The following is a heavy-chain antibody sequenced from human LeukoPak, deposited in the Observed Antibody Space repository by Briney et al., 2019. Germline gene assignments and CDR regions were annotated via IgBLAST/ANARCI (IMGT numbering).Heavy chain of an antibody. CDR3: ARQNVDTAMVKDYYFDF. J-gene: IGHJ4*02. Sequence: GESLRISCKGSGYSFTSYSITWERQMPGKGLEWMGRIDPSDSYTNYSPSFQGHVTISADKSISTAYLQWSSLKASDTAMYYCARQNVDTAMVKDYYFDFWGQGTLVTVSS. D-gene: IGHD5-18*01. CDR1: GYSFTSYS. CDR2: IDPSDSYT. V-gene: IGHV5-10-1*01.